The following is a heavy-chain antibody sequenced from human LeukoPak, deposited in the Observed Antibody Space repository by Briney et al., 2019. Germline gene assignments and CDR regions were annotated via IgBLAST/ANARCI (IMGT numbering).Heavy chain of an antibody. J-gene: IGHJ5*02. CDR3: ARDRLPGAVAVTWFDP. D-gene: IGHD6-19*01. V-gene: IGHV4-4*07. Sequence: TPSETLSLTCTVSGGSISSYYWSWIRQPAGKGLEWIGRIYTSGSTNYNPSLKSRVTMSVDTSKNQFSLKLSSVTAADTAVYYCARDRLPGAVAVTWFDPWGQGTLVTVSS. CDR1: GGSISSYY. CDR2: IYTSGST.